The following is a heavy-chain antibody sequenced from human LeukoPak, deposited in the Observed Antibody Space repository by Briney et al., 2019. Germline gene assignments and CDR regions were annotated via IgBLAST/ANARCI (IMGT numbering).Heavy chain of an antibody. CDR1: GFTFSSYD. Sequence: GGSLRLSRAASGFTFSSYDMHWVRQATGKGLEWVSAIGTAGDTYYPGSVKGRFTISRENAKNSLYLQMNSLRAGDTAVYYCARDALSHGMDVWGQGTTVTVSS. J-gene: IGHJ6*02. CDR2: IGTAGDT. CDR3: ARDALSHGMDV. V-gene: IGHV3-13*01. D-gene: IGHD2/OR15-2a*01.